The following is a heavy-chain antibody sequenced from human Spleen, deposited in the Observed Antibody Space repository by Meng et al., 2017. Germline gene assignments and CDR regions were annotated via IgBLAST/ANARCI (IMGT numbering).Heavy chain of an antibody. CDR2: INPNSGGT. CDR1: GYTFSGYY. Sequence: ASVKVSCKASGYTFSGYYIHWVRQAPGQGLEWMGWINPNSGGTHYAQMFQGRVTMTRDTSTRTVYMELSSLRSEDTAVYYCARSRRAAAGSLGGNWFDPWGQGTLVTVSS. CDR3: ARSRRAAAGSLGGNWFDP. V-gene: IGHV1-2*02. J-gene: IGHJ5*02. D-gene: IGHD6-13*01.